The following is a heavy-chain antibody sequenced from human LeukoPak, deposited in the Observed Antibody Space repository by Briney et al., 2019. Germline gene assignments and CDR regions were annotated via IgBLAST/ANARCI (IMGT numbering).Heavy chain of an antibody. J-gene: IGHJ4*02. D-gene: IGHD6-13*01. CDR1: GFTFSSCA. CDR3: ARDGIAAAGTPSFDY. CDR2: ISYDGSNK. V-gene: IGHV3-30-3*01. Sequence: GGSLRLSCAASGFTFSSCAMHWVRQAPGKGLEWVAVISYDGSNKYYADSVKGRFTISRDNSKNTLYLQMNSLRAEDTAVYYCARDGIAAAGTPSFDYWGQGTLVTVSS.